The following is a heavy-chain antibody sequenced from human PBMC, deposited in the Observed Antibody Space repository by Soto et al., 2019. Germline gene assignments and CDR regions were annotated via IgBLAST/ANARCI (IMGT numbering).Heavy chain of an antibody. D-gene: IGHD3-22*01. J-gene: IGHJ4*02. V-gene: IGHV4-59*08. Sequence: SETLPLTCDVSGVSLSSFCWNWIRQPPGKGLEWIGYVDYSGSTNYNLSLKSRITMSLDTSKNQFSLKLSSVTAADTAVYYCARGSYYYDSSGYYHYWGPGTLVTVSS. CDR1: GVSLSSFC. CDR3: ARGSYYYDSSGYYHY. CDR2: VDYSGST.